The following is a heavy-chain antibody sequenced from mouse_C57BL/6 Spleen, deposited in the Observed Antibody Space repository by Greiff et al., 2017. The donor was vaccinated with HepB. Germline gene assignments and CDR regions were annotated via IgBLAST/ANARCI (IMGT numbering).Heavy chain of an antibody. CDR3: VRHPDGYYAMDY. D-gene: IGHD2-3*01. J-gene: IGHJ4*01. CDR2: IRSKSNNYAT. V-gene: IGHV10-1*01. CDR1: GFSFNTYA. Sequence: EVNVVDSGGGLVQPKGSLKLSCAASGFSFNTYAMNWVRQAPGKGLEWVARIRSKSNNYATYYADSVKDRFTISRDDSESMLYLQMNNLKTEDTAMYYCVRHPDGYYAMDYWGQGTSVTVSS.